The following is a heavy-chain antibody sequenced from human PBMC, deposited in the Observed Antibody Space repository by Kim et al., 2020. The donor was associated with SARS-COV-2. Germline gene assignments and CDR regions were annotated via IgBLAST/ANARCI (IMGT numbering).Heavy chain of an antibody. CDR3: ATVGRSDSCYYYIDV. D-gene: IGHD3-10*01. V-gene: IGHV5-51*01. CDR2: ILPDDSDT. CDR1: GYSFTTYW. J-gene: IGHJ6*03. Sequence: GESLKISCKGSGYSFTTYWIGWVRQMPGKGLEWMGVILPDDSDTRYSPSFQGQVTISADKSISTAYLQWSSLKASDAAIYYCATVGRSDSCYYYIDVWGK.